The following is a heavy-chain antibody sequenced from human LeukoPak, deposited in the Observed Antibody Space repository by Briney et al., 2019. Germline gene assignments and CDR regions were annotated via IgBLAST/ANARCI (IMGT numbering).Heavy chain of an antibody. CDR2: IYTSGST. Sequence: SETLSLTCAVSGGSISSGSYYWSWIRQPAGKGLEWIGRIYTSGSTNYNPSLKSRVTISVDTSKNQFSLKLSSVTAADTAVYYCAREAKLPDAFDIWGQGTMVTVSS. V-gene: IGHV4-61*02. CDR1: GGSISSGSYY. J-gene: IGHJ3*02. CDR3: AREAKLPDAFDI.